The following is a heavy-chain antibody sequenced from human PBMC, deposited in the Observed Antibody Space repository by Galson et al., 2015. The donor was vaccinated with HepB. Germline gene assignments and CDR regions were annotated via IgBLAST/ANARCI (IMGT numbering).Heavy chain of an antibody. J-gene: IGHJ4*02. CDR3: AKDLALISYSSGWLPYFDY. V-gene: IGHV3-30*18. D-gene: IGHD6-19*01. CDR1: GFTFNSYG. CDR2: ISSDGSNK. Sequence: SLRLSCATSGFTFNSYGMHWVRQAPGKGLEWVAVISSDGSNKYYADSVKGRFTISRDSSKNTLYVQMNSLRAEDTAVYHCAKDLALISYSSGWLPYFDYWGQGTLVTVSS.